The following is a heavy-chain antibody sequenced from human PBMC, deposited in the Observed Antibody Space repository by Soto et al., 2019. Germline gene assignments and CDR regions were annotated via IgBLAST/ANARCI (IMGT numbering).Heavy chain of an antibody. CDR1: GYTFTTYD. CDR3: ARGVYAGVDV. Sequence: QVKLVQSGAEVTKPGASVKVSCRASGYTFTTYDINWVRQATGQGLEWMGWMSPNSGATGYAQKFQGRVTMTRDTSVRTAYMELSNLRSEDTAIYYCARGVYAGVDVWGQGTTVTVSS. CDR2: MSPNSGAT. J-gene: IGHJ6*02. D-gene: IGHD2-8*01. V-gene: IGHV1-8*01.